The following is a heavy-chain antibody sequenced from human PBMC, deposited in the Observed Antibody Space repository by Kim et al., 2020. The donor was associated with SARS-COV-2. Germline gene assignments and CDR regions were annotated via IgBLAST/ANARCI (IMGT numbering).Heavy chain of an antibody. CDR2: IRYDGSKE. V-gene: IGHV3-33*01. Sequence: GGSLRLSCAASGFTFNNYGTHWVRQAPGKGLEWVAVIRYDGSKEYYAESVKGRFTISRDNSKNTVFLQMNSLRDEDTAVYYCARDLYNSYFDYCGQGTLV. J-gene: IGHJ4*02. CDR1: GFTFNNYG. CDR3: ARDLYNSYFDY. D-gene: IGHD1-20*01.